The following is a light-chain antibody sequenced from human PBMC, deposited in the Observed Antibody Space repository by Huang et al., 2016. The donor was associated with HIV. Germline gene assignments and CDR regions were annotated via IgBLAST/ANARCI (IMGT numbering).Light chain of an antibody. V-gene: IGKV3-11*01. CDR1: HYVGTY. CDR3: QQRENWPPIT. J-gene: IGKJ5*01. Sequence: EVVLTHSPVTLSLSPGERATLSCRASHYVGTYLAWYQQKTGQAPRLLIYDASKRANGRRDRCYGSGSATDFTLTISSVEPEDFAVYYCQQRENWPPITFGQGTRLEIK. CDR2: DAS.